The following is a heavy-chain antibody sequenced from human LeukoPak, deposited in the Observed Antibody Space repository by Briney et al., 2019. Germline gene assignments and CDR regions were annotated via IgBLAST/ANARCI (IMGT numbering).Heavy chain of an antibody. V-gene: IGHV1-3*01. CDR1: GYTFTSYA. D-gene: IGHD2-15*01. CDR3: ARGGVVVAARYYFDY. CDR2: INAGNGNT. Sequence: ASEKVSCKASGYTFTSYAMHWVRQAPGQRLEWMGWINAGNGNTKYSQKFQGRVTITRDTSASTAHMELSSLRSEDTAVYYCARGGVVVAARYYFDYWGQGTLVTVSS. J-gene: IGHJ4*02.